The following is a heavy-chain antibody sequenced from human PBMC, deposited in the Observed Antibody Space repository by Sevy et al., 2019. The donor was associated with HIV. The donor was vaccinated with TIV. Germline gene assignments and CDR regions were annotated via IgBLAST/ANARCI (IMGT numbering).Heavy chain of an antibody. D-gene: IGHD1-1*01. CDR1: GFTFSAYG. J-gene: IGHJ4*02. CDR3: ATRWTPGY. CDR2: IRYDGSNQ. Sequence: VGSLRLSCAASGFTFSAYGMHWVRQAPGKGLEWVAFIRYDGSNQFYADSVKGRFTISRDNSNNTLYLQMNTLRTEDTAVYYCATRWTPGYWGQGTLVTVSS. V-gene: IGHV3-30*02.